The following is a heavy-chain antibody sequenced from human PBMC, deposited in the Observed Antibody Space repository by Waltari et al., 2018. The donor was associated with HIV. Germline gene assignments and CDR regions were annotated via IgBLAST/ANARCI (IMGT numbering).Heavy chain of an antibody. CDR2: VYYSGSA. CDR3: ATYSGSYWVH. D-gene: IGHD1-26*01. V-gene: IGHV4-39*01. J-gene: IGHJ4*02. CDR1: GCSINSEIYY. Sequence: QLQLQESGPGLLKPSETLSLTCSVSGCSINSEIYYWGWIRQPPGKGLEWIGSVYYSGSAYSNPSLKTRVTMSLDTSKNQFSLKLKSVTAADTAVYYCATYSGSYWVHWGQGALITVSS.